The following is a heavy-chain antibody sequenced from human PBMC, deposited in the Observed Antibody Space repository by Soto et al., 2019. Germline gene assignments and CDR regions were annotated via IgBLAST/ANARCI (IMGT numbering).Heavy chain of an antibody. Sequence: QVQLVESGGGVVQPGRSLRLSCAASGFTFSSYGMHWVRQAPGKGLEWVAVISYDGSNKYYADSVKVRFTISRDNSKNTLYLQMNSLRAEDTAVYYCAKSMVRGVITNIDYWGQGTLVTVSS. D-gene: IGHD3-10*01. V-gene: IGHV3-30*18. CDR3: AKSMVRGVITNIDY. CDR1: GFTFSSYG. CDR2: ISYDGSNK. J-gene: IGHJ4*02.